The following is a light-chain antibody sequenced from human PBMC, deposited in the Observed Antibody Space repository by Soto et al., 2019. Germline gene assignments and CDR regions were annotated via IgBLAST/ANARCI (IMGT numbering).Light chain of an antibody. CDR3: QQFNIYPIT. CDR1: QDIRGA. J-gene: IGKJ5*01. Sequence: AIQVTQSPSSLSASVGDRVTITCRASQDIRGALAWYQQKPGKAPKLLIYDVSTVQSGVPSRFSGRRSGTEFNLTITSLQPEDFATYYCQQFNIYPITFGQGTRLDI. CDR2: DVS. V-gene: IGKV1-13*02.